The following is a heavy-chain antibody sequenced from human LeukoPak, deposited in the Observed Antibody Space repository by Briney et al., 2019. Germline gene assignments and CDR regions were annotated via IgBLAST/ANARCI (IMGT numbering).Heavy chain of an antibody. CDR1: GYTFTSYD. J-gene: IGHJ4*02. CDR2: MNPNSGNT. V-gene: IGHV1-8*03. Sequence: ASVKVSCKASGYTFTSYDINWVRQATGQGLEWMGWMNPNSGNTGYAQKFQGRVTITRNTSISTAYMELSSLRSEDTAVYYCARGYCSGGSCYWGIANFDYWGQGTLVTVSS. CDR3: ARGYCSGGSCYWGIANFDY. D-gene: IGHD2-15*01.